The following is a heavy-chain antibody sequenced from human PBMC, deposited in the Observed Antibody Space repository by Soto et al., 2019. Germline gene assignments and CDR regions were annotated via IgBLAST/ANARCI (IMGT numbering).Heavy chain of an antibody. J-gene: IGHJ4*02. V-gene: IGHV4-31*03. CDR3: ARSTPDYGTGSAPFDY. D-gene: IGHD3-10*01. CDR1: GGSISSGGYY. Sequence: QVQLQESGPGLVKPSQTLSLTCTVSGGSISSGGYYWSWIRQHPGKGLEWIGYIYYSGSTYYNPSLKCRVTISVDTSKNQFSLKLSSVTAADTAVYYCARSTPDYGTGSAPFDYWGQGTLVTVSS. CDR2: IYYSGST.